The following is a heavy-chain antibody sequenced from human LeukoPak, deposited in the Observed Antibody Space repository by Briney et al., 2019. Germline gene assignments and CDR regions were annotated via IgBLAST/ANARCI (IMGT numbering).Heavy chain of an antibody. V-gene: IGHV3-21*01. J-gene: IGHJ4*02. CDR3: ARARRDGYNPLDY. D-gene: IGHD5-24*01. CDR2: ISSSSSYI. Sequence: SGGSLRLSCAASGFTFSSYSMNWVRQAPGKGLEWVSSISSSSSYIYYADSVKGRFTISRDNAKNSLYLQMNSLRAEDTAVYYCARARRDGYNPLDYWGQGTLVTVSS. CDR1: GFTFSSYS.